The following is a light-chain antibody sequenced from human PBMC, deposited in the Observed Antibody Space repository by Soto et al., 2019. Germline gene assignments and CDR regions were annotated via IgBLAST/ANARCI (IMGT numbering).Light chain of an antibody. J-gene: IGKJ3*01. CDR3: QQYASAPFS. CDR1: QRVGDD. Sequence: ETVMTQSPATLSVSPGQGATLSCRASQRVGDDLAWYQQKPGQAPRLLIYGASTRATAIPDRFSGSASETDFTLTINRLEPEDSAVYYCQQYASAPFSLGPGTKVDIK. CDR2: GAS. V-gene: IGKV3-15*01.